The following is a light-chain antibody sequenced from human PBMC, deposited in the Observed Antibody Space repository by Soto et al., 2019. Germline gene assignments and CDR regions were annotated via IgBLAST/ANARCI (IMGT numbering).Light chain of an antibody. Sequence: QSALTQPRSVSGSPGQSVTISCTGTSSDVGGYKFVSWYQHHPGKAPKLMIYDVTKRPSGVPDRSAGSKSGNTASLTISGLKAEDEADYYHCSYGGRYIDVFGSGTQLTVL. V-gene: IGLV2-11*01. CDR3: CSYGGRYIDV. J-gene: IGLJ1*01. CDR2: DVT. CDR1: SSDVGGYKF.